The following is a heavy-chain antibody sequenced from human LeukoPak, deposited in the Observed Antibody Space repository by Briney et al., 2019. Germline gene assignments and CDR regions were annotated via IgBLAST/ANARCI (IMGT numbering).Heavy chain of an antibody. CDR3: AKGELLGGVDP. V-gene: IGHV3-48*01. CDR1: GFTFSSYS. J-gene: IGHJ5*02. D-gene: IGHD1-26*01. Sequence: GGSLRLSCAASGFTFSSYSMNWVRQAPGKGLEWVSYISSSSSTIYYADSVKGRFTISRDNAKNSLYLQMNSLRAEDTAVYYCAKGELLGGVDPWGQGTLVTVSS. CDR2: ISSSSSTI.